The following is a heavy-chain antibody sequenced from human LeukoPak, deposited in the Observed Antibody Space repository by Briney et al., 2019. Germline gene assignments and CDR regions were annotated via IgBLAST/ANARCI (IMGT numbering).Heavy chain of an antibody. V-gene: IGHV3-74*01. Sequence: GGSLRLSCAASGNYWMHWVRQVPGKGLVWVSHINSDGSSTNYADSVKGRHTISRDNAKNTLFLQMNSLRAEDTAVYYCARGGSTYFQHWGQGTLVTVSS. CDR3: ARGGSTYFQH. D-gene: IGHD5/OR15-5a*01. CDR2: INSDGSST. J-gene: IGHJ1*01. CDR1: GNYW.